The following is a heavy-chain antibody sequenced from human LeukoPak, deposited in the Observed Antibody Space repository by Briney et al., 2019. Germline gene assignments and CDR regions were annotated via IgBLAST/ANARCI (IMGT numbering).Heavy chain of an antibody. CDR3: ASWDYGGSCY. V-gene: IGHV3-30-3*01. D-gene: IGHD4-17*01. CDR2: ISYDGSNK. CDR1: GFTFSSYV. J-gene: IGHJ4*02. Sequence: GGSLRLSCAASGFTFSSYVMHWVRQAPGKGLEWVAVISYDGSNKYYADSVKGRFTISRDNSKNTLYLQMNSLRAEDTAVYYCASWDYGGSCYWGQGTLVTVSS.